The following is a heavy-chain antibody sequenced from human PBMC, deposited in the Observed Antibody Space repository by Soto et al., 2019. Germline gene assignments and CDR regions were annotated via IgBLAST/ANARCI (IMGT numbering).Heavy chain of an antibody. D-gene: IGHD3-16*02. V-gene: IGHV1-69*04. CDR3: ARDGDMITFGGVIAYNWCDP. CDR1: GGTFSSYT. CDR2: IIPILGIA. Sequence: QVQLVHSGAEVKKPGSSVKVSCKASGGTFSSYTISWVRQAPGQGLEWMGRIIPILGIANYAQKFQGRVTITADKSTSTAYMELSSLRSEDTAVYYCARDGDMITFGGVIAYNWCDPWGQGTLVTVSS. J-gene: IGHJ5*02.